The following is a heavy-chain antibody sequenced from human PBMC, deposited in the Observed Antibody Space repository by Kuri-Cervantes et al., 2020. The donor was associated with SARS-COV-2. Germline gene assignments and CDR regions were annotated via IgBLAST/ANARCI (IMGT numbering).Heavy chain of an antibody. V-gene: IGHV1-8*01. CDR3: ATSYSNYPYYYYYMDV. Sequence: ASVKVSCKAPETTFPNYDINWVRQATGQGLEWMGMVKTNSGNTLYAQIFQGRVTMTRDTSTSTVYMELSSLRSEDTAVYYCATSYSNYPYYYYYMDVWGKGTTVTVSS. CDR1: ETTFPNYD. D-gene: IGHD4-11*01. J-gene: IGHJ6*03. CDR2: VKTNSGNT.